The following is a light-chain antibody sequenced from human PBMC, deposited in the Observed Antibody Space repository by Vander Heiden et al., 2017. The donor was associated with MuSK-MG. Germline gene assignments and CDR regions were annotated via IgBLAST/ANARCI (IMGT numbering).Light chain of an antibody. J-gene: IGKJ4*01. CDR1: QRISPW. CDR3: QPYNSYFPS. CDR2: KAS. V-gene: IGKV1-5*03. Sequence: DSQKTQYPFTLPASVGDRVTITCRARQRISPWLAWYQQKPGTAPELLIYKASCLHNGVPSRFSGSGSGTDCTLTNASVQPDDVATDCGQPYNSYFPSFGRGTKVEIK.